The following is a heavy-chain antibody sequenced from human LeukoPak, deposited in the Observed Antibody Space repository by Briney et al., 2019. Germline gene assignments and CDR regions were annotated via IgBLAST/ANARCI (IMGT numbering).Heavy chain of an antibody. D-gene: IGHD3-3*01. CDR3: TKHDRGSYD. CDR1: GFIFSNYG. CDR2: MRSVVSDK. J-gene: IGHJ4*02. V-gene: IGHV3-30*02. Sequence: GGSLRLSCAASGFIFSNYGMHWVRQAPGKGLDWVGFMRSVVSDKHYADSVKGRFTISRDNSKNTRYLQMNSLRAADTAASYCTKHDRGSYDWGQGALVTVSS.